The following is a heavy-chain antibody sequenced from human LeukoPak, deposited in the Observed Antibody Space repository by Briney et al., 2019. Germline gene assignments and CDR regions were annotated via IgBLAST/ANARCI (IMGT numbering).Heavy chain of an antibody. CDR1: GDSVSSNSVT. CDR3: TRTYRYAMDV. V-gene: IGHV6-1*01. J-gene: IGHJ6*02. Sequence: SQAVSLTCAISGDSVSSNSVTWDWIRQSPSRGLEWLGRSYYMSKWYNDYALSVKSRITINPDTSKNQFSLQLNSVTPEDTAVYYCTRTYRYAMDVWGQGTTVTVFS. CDR2: SYYMSKWYN.